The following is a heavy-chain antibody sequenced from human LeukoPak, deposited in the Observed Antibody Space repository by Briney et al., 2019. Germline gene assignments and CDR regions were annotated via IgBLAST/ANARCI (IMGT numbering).Heavy chain of an antibody. CDR1: GGSFSGYY. CDR2: INYSGST. D-gene: IGHD3-16*01. CDR3: ARGGLSTFGGALARTRLDY. Sequence: PSETLSLTCAVYGGSFSGYYWSWIRQPPGKGLEWIGEINYSGSTNYNPSLKSRVTISVDTSKNQLSLQLSSLTAADTAVYYCARGGLSTFGGALARTRLDYWGQGALVTVSS. V-gene: IGHV4-34*01. J-gene: IGHJ4*02.